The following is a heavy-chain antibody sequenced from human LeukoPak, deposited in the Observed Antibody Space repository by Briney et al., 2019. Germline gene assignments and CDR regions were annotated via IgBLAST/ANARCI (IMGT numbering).Heavy chain of an antibody. Sequence: GGSLRLSCAASGFTFDDYAMHWVRQAPGKGLEWVSGISWNSGSIGYADSVKGRFTISRDNAKNSLYLQMNSLRAEDMALYYCAKGGLEVAATIDYWGQGTLVTVSS. D-gene: IGHD2-15*01. J-gene: IGHJ4*02. CDR3: AKGGLEVAATIDY. CDR1: GFTFDDYA. CDR2: ISWNSGSI. V-gene: IGHV3-9*03.